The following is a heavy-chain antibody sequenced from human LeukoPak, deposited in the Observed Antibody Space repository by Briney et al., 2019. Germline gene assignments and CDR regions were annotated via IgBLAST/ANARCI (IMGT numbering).Heavy chain of an antibody. V-gene: IGHV1-2*02. D-gene: IGHD3-16*01. CDR2: INPNSGGT. CDR1: GYTFTGYY. J-gene: IGHJ5*02. CDR3: AGGGGDSLLQNWFDP. Sequence: GASVKVSCKASGYTFTGYYMHWVRQAPGQGLEWMGWINPNSGGTNYARKFQGRVTMTRDTSISTAYMELSRLRSDDTGVYYWAGGGGDSLLQNWFDPWGQGTLVTVSS.